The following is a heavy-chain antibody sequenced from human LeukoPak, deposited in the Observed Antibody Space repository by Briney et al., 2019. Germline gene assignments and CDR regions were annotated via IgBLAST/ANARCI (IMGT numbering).Heavy chain of an antibody. V-gene: IGHV1-18*01. J-gene: IGHJ4*02. D-gene: IGHD3-10*01. Sequence: GASVTVSYQDCGYTFYNQGKSLVRQAPGQGLEWMGWISGYNGNTNYAQNLQGRVTMTTDTSTSTAYMELRSLRSDDTAVYYRARPVVAGNLDYCGQGTLVTVSS. CDR1: GYTFYNQG. CDR2: ISGYNGNT. CDR3: ARPVVAGNLDY.